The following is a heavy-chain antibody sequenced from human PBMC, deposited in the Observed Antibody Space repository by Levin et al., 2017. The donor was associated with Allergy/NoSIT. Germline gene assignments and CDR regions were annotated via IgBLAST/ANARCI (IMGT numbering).Heavy chain of an antibody. D-gene: IGHD5-18*01. Sequence: GSLRLSCTVSGGSISSYYWSWIRQPPGKGLEWIGYIYYSGSTNYNPSLKSRVTISVDTSKNQFSLKLSSVTAADTAVYYCARVRMDTAMVYYFDYWGQGTLVTVSS. CDR2: IYYSGST. V-gene: IGHV4-59*01. CDR1: GGSISSYY. J-gene: IGHJ4*02. CDR3: ARVRMDTAMVYYFDY.